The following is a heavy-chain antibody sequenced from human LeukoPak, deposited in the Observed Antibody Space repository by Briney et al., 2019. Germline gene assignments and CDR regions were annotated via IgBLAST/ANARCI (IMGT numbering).Heavy chain of an antibody. CDR3: AKEIRPNDY. D-gene: IGHD4-17*01. Sequence: GGSLRLSCAGSGFALRNYAMSWVRQAPGKGLEWVSSISISGEDTHYADSVKGRFTISRDNSKNTLYLQMNSLRAEDTAIYYCAKEIRPNDYWGQGTLVTVSS. CDR1: GFALRNYA. V-gene: IGHV3-23*01. CDR2: ISISGEDT. J-gene: IGHJ4*02.